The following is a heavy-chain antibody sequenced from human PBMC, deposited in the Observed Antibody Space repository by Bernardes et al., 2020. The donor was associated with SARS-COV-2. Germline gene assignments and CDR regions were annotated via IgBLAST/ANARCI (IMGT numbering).Heavy chain of an antibody. CDR1: GGSIGTNNW. CDR2: IYHSGAT. V-gene: IGHV4-4*02. J-gene: IGHJ4*02. Sequence: SETLSLTCAVSGGSIGTNNWWSWVRQPPGKGLEWIGEIYHSGATYYNPSLERRVTISVDMSKNLFSLTLASVTAADTAVYYCARDASVTSRGYFDYCGRGTLATVSS. CDR3: ARDASVTSRGYFDY. D-gene: IGHD4-17*01.